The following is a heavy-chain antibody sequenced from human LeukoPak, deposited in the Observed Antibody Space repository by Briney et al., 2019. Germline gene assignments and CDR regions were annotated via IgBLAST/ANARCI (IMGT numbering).Heavy chain of an antibody. CDR3: ARTPYSYGLNNWFDP. D-gene: IGHD5-18*01. CDR1: GFSLSTSGMC. Sequence: SGPTLVKPTQTLTLTCTFSGFSLSTSGMCASWIRQPPGEALEWLARIDWDDDKYYSTSLKTRLTISKDTSKNQVVLTMTNMDPVDTATYYCARTPYSYGLNNWFDPWGQGTLVTVSS. J-gene: IGHJ5*02. CDR2: IDWDDDK. V-gene: IGHV2-70*11.